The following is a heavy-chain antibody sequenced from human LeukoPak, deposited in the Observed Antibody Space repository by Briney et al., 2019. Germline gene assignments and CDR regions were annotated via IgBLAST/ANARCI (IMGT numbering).Heavy chain of an antibody. CDR3: STTYYYDSSEGY. CDR2: IKSKTDGGTT. V-gene: IGHV3-15*07. D-gene: IGHD3-22*01. Sequence: GGSLRLSCAASGFTFSNAWMNWVRQAPGKGLEWVGRIKSKTDGGTTDYAAPVKGRFTISRDDSKNTPYLQMNSLKTEDTAVYYCSTTYYYDSSEGYWGQGTLVTVSS. CDR1: GFTFSNAW. J-gene: IGHJ4*02.